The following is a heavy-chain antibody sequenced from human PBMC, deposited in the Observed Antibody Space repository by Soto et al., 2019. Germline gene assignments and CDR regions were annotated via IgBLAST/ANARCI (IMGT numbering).Heavy chain of an antibody. CDR2: ISWNSGSI. CDR1: GFTFDDYA. D-gene: IGHD3-22*01. CDR3: AKAIYDSSGYYLDY. J-gene: IGHJ4*02. Sequence: LRLSCAASGFTFDDYAMHWVRQAPGKGLEWVSGISWNSGSIGYADSVKGRFTISRDNAKNSLYLQMNSLRAEDTALYYCAKAIYDSSGYYLDYWGQGXLVTVYS. V-gene: IGHV3-9*01.